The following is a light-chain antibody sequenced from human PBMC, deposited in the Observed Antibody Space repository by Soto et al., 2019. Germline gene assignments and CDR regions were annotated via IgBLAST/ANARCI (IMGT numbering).Light chain of an antibody. Sequence: EIVLTQSPGTLSLSPGKRATLSFRASQSVSNNYLAWYQPKPGKAPRLLIYGASNRATGIPDRLSGSGSGTDFTLPIRRLEPEDFAVYYCQQYGTSGTFGQGTKVDIK. CDR2: GAS. CDR3: QQYGTSGT. V-gene: IGKV3-20*01. J-gene: IGKJ1*01. CDR1: QSVSNNY.